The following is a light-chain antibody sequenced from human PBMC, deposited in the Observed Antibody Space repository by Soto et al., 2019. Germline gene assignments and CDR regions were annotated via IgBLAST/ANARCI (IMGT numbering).Light chain of an antibody. CDR3: QQRSSWT. J-gene: IGKJ1*01. V-gene: IGKV3-11*01. Sequence: EIVLTQSPATLFLSPGEKATLSCRASQSVSSFLGWYQQKPGQAPRLLIYDASNRATGIPPRFSGSGSGTDFTLTISSLEPEDFAVYYCQQRSSWTFGQGTKV. CDR2: DAS. CDR1: QSVSSF.